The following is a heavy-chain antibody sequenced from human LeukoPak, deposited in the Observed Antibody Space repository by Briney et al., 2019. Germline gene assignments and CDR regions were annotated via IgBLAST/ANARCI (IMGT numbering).Heavy chain of an antibody. J-gene: IGHJ4*02. CDR3: AKINNNDDY. D-gene: IGHD1/OR15-1a*01. Sequence: GGSLRLSCAASGFTFTTFGIHWVRQAPGKGLEWVAAISPDGNLEYYTDSVKGGFTISRDNSKNMIYLQMSSLRGEDSALYYCAKINNNDDYWGQGTLVTVSS. V-gene: IGHV3-30*18. CDR1: GFTFTTFG. CDR2: ISPDGNLE.